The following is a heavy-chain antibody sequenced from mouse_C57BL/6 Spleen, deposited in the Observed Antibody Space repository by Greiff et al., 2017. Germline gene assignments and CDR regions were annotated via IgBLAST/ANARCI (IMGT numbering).Heavy chain of an antibody. Sequence: EVKLVESEGGLVQPGSSMKLSCTASGFTFSDYYMAWVRQVPEKGLEWVANINYDGSSTYYLDSLKSRFIISRDNAKNILYLQMSSLKSDDTATYYCARVQTAQATYAMDYWGQGTSVTVSS. CDR1: GFTFSDYY. J-gene: IGHJ4*01. CDR3: ARVQTAQATYAMDY. D-gene: IGHD3-2*02. CDR2: INYDGSST. V-gene: IGHV5-16*01.